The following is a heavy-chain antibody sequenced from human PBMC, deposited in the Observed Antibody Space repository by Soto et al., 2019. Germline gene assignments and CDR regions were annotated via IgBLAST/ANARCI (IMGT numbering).Heavy chain of an antibody. Sequence: GGSLRLSCVASGFTFSSYAMSWVRQAPGKGLEWVSAISGSGGSTYYADSVKGRFTISRDNSKNTLYLQMNSLRAEDTAVYYCAKKGIVVSGYYMDVWGKGTTVTVSS. CDR3: AKKGIVVSGYYMDV. J-gene: IGHJ6*03. CDR1: GFTFSSYA. CDR2: ISGSGGST. V-gene: IGHV3-23*01. D-gene: IGHD3-22*01.